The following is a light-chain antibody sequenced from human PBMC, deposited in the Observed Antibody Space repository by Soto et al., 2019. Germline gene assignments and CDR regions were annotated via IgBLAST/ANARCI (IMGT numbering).Light chain of an antibody. CDR3: QQYGGSPRT. J-gene: IGKJ1*01. Sequence: EIVLTQSPGTLSLSPGERATLSCRASQSVSSSSLAWYQQKRGQAPRLLIHDASSRATGIPDRFSGSGSGTDFTLTINRLEPEDFAVYYCQQYGGSPRTLGQGTKVDIK. V-gene: IGKV3-20*01. CDR1: QSVSSSS. CDR2: DAS.